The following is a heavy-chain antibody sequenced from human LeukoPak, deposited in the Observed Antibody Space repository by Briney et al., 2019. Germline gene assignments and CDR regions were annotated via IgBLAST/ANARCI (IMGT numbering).Heavy chain of an antibody. J-gene: IGHJ6*02. CDR1: GFTFSSCA. CDR2: ISGSGGST. V-gene: IGHV3-23*01. CDR3: AKLFDDYVWGSYRYDYYYYGMDV. Sequence: GGSLRLSCAASGFTFSSCAMSWVRQAPGKGLEWVSAISGSGGSTYYADSVKGRFTISRDNSKNTLYLQMNSLRAEDTAVYYCAKLFDDYVWGSYRYDYYYYGMDVWGQGTTVTVSS. D-gene: IGHD3-16*02.